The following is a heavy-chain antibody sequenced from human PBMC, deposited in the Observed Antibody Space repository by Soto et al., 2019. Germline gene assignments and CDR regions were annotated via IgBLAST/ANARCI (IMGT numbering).Heavy chain of an antibody. Sequence: QITLKESGPTLVIPTQTLTLTCTFSGFSLSTSGVGVGWIRQPPGKALEWLAVIYWDDDKGYSPSLKNRLTITKDTSKNQVVLTMTNMDPVDTATYYCAHTVGLVVVTSEDEYFQHWGQGTQVTVSS. CDR3: AHTVGLVVVTSEDEYFQH. CDR2: IYWDDDK. V-gene: IGHV2-5*02. J-gene: IGHJ1*01. D-gene: IGHD2-21*02. CDR1: GFSLSTSGVG.